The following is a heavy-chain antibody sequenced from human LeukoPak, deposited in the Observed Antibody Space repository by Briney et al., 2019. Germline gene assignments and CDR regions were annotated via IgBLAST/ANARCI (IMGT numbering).Heavy chain of an antibody. V-gene: IGHV3-15*01. J-gene: IGHJ4*02. CDR3: TESSGWFLGKIDY. CDR2: TKSKTDGGTT. Sequence: GRSPRLSCAASGFTFSNAWMRWVRQAPAKRPECLRRTKSKTDGGTTDYAAPVKGRFTISRDDSKNTLYLQMNSLKTEDSAVYYCTESSGWFLGKIDYWGQGTLVTVSS. CDR1: GFTFSNAW. D-gene: IGHD6-19*01.